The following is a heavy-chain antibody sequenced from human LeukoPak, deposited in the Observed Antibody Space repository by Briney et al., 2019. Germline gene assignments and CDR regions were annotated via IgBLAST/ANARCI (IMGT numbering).Heavy chain of an antibody. J-gene: IGHJ4*02. CDR3: ARIAVGKASDY. V-gene: IGHV4-39*07. Sequence: SETLSLTCTVSGGSISNSSYYWGWIRQPPGKGLEWIGSIYYSGSTYHNPSLKSRVTILVDTSKNQFSLKLSSVTAADTAVYYCARIAVGKASDYWGQGTLVTVSS. CDR1: GGSISNSSYY. CDR2: IYYSGST. D-gene: IGHD6-19*01.